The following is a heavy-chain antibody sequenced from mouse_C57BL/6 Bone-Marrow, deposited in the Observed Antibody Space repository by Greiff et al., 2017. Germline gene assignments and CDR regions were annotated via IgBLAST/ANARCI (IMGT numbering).Heavy chain of an antibody. V-gene: IGHV1-52*01. CDR1: GYTFTSYW. CDR3: ARDGYLYYYAMDY. J-gene: IGHJ4*01. D-gene: IGHD2-3*01. CDR2: IDPSDSET. Sequence: VQLQQPGAELVRPGSSVKLSCKASGYTFTSYWMHWVKQRPIQGLEWIGNIDPSDSETHYNQKFKDKATLTVDKSSSTAYMQLSRLTSEDSAVYYCARDGYLYYYAMDYWGQGTSVTVSS.